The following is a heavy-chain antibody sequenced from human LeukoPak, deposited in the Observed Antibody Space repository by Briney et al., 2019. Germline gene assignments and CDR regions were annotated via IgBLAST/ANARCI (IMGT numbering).Heavy chain of an antibody. CDR1: VYTFTIYG. Sequence: ASVKVSCKASVYTFTIYGISWVRQAPGQGLEWMGWISAYNGNTNYALNLQGRVTMTTDTSTSTAYMELRSLRSDDTAMYYCARGYYYDSSGYYYDYFDYWGQGTLVTVSS. CDR3: ARGYYYDSSGYYYDYFDY. J-gene: IGHJ4*02. D-gene: IGHD3-22*01. CDR2: ISAYNGNT. V-gene: IGHV1-18*01.